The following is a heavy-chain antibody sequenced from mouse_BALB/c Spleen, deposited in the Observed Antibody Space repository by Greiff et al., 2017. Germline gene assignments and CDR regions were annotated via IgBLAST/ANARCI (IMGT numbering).Heavy chain of an antibody. D-gene: IGHD2-10*01. J-gene: IGHJ4*01. Sequence: EVQLQQSGPGLVKPSQSLSLTCSVTGYSITSGYYWNWIRQFPGNKLEWMGYISYDGSNNYNPSLKNRISITRDTSKNQFFLKLNSVTTEDTATYYCARGTYYVNYNYAMDYWGQGTSVTVSS. CDR2: ISYDGSN. CDR1: GYSITSGYY. CDR3: ARGTYYVNYNYAMDY. V-gene: IGHV3-6*02.